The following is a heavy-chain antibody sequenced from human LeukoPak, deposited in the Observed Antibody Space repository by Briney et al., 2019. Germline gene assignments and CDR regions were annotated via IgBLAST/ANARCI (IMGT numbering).Heavy chain of an antibody. CDR1: GFTFSNAW. V-gene: IGHV3-15*01. CDR2: IKSKTDGGTT. D-gene: IGHD2-15*01. CDR3: TTDIPTRYCSGGSCFQT. J-gene: IGHJ4*02. Sequence: GGSLRLACAASGFTFSNAWMSWVRLAPGEGLEWVGRIKSKTDGGTTDYAAPVKGRFTISRDDSKNTLYLQMNSLKTEDTAVYYCTTDIPTRYCSGGSCFQTWGQGTLVTVSS.